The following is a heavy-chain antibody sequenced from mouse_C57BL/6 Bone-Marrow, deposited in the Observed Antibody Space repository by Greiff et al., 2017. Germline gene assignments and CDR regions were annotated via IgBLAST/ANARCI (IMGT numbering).Heavy chain of an antibody. Sequence: VQLQQSGAELARPGASVKLSCKASGYTFTSYGISWVKQRTGQGLEWIGEIYPRSGNTYYNEKFKGKATLTADKSSSTAYKELRSLSAEDAAVYCCAREGAYDGYYRAYWGQGTLVTVSA. CDR1: GYTFTSYG. D-gene: IGHD2-3*01. J-gene: IGHJ3*01. V-gene: IGHV1-81*01. CDR2: IYPRSGNT. CDR3: AREGAYDGYYRAY.